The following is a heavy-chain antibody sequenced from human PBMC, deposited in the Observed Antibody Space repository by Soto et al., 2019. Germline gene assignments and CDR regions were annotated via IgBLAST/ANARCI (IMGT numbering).Heavy chain of an antibody. CDR2: ISTYNGNT. CDR1: GYTSTCYT. V-gene: IGHV1-18*01. J-gene: IGHJ4*02. CDR3: AREMVRGVGSDY. D-gene: IGHD3-10*01. Sequence: ASVKISCKASGYTSTCYTISWERQASGQGLEWMGWISTYNGNTKYAQKLQGRVTMTTDTSTSTAYMELRSLRSVDTAVFYCAREMVRGVGSDYWGQGTL.